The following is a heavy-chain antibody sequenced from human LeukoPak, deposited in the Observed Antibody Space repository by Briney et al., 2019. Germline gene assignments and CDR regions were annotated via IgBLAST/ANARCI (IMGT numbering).Heavy chain of an antibody. CDR2: IYTSGST. Sequence: PSETLSLTCTVSGASFTTESYFWTWVRQPAGKGLEWIGRIYTSGSTNYNPSLKSRVTMSVDTSKNQFSLKLSSVTAADTAVYYCARGSAWGTDYWGQGTLVTVSS. J-gene: IGHJ4*02. CDR1: GASFTTESYF. V-gene: IGHV4-61*02. D-gene: IGHD7-27*01. CDR3: ARGSAWGTDY.